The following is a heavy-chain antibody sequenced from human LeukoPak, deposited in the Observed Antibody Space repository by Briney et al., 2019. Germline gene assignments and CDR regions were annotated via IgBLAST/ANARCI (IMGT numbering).Heavy chain of an antibody. V-gene: IGHV3-48*04. CDR2: IGGDGIA. CDR3: AKDRANWAMDD. Sequence: GGSLRLSCAASGFTFSSYAMSWVRQAPGKGLEWISYIGGDGIAFYADSVKGRFTASKDDARKSMYLQMNSLRVEDTAVYYCAKDRANWAMDDWGQGTQVTVSS. CDR1: GFTFSSYA. J-gene: IGHJ4*02. D-gene: IGHD3-16*01.